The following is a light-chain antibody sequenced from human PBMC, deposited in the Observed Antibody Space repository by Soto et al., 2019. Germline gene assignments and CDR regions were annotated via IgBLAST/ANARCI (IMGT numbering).Light chain of an antibody. J-gene: IGLJ2*01. CDR3: QTWGTGIVV. V-gene: IGLV4-69*01. CDR1: XXHXSYA. CDR2: LNSDGSH. Sequence: QLVLTQSPSASASLGXSVXXXXXLXXXHXSYAIAWHQQQPEKGPRYLMKLNSDGSHSKGDGIPDRFSGSSSGAERYLTISSLQSEDEADYYCQTWGTGIVVFGGGTKLTVL.